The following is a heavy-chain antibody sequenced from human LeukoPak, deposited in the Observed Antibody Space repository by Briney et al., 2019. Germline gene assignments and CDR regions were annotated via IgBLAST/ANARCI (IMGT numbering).Heavy chain of an antibody. CDR3: ARVGGILTGYYRAPGDAFDI. J-gene: IGHJ3*02. D-gene: IGHD3-9*01. CDR1: GGSFSGYY. Sequence: SETLSLTCAVYGGSFSGYYWSWIRQPPGKGLEWIGEINHSGSTNYNPSLKSRVTISVDTSKNQFSLKLSSVTAADTAVYYCARVGGILTGYYRAPGDAFDIWGQGTMVTVSS. CDR2: INHSGST. V-gene: IGHV4-34*01.